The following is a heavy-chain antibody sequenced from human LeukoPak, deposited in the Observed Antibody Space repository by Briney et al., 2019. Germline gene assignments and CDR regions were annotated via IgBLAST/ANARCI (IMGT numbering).Heavy chain of an antibody. J-gene: IGHJ2*01. CDR1: GFTFSSYW. D-gene: IGHD2-8*01. Sequence: GGSLRLSCAASGFTFSSYWMHWVRQAPGKGLVWVSRINSDGSSTSYADSVKGRFAISRDNAKNTLYLQMNSLRAEDTAVYYCARGWVLNWYFDLWGRGTLVTVSS. CDR3: ARGWVLNWYFDL. V-gene: IGHV3-74*01. CDR2: INSDGSST.